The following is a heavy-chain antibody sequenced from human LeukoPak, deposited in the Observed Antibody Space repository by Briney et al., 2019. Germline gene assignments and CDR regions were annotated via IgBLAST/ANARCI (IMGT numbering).Heavy chain of an antibody. CDR1: GFTFSSYS. D-gene: IGHD2-8*01. V-gene: IGHV3-21*01. Sequence: PGGSLRLSCAASGFTFSSYSMNWVRQAPGKGLEWVSSISSSDTYIYHADSVKGRFTISRDNAKNSLYLQMNSLRAEDTAMYYCARDWTFCINDICSRSGLDYWGQGTLVTVSS. CDR2: ISSSDTYI. CDR3: ARDWTFCINDICSRSGLDY. J-gene: IGHJ4*02.